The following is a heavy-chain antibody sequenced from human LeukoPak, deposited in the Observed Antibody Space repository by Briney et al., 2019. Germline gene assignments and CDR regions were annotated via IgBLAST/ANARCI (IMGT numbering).Heavy chain of an antibody. V-gene: IGHV1-69*05. D-gene: IGHD3-10*01. CDR3: AGDSTYYYGSGSYGFDY. CDR2: IIPIFGTA. CDR1: GGTFSSYA. Sequence: SVKVSCKASGGTFSSYAISWVRQAPGQGLEWMGGIIPIFGTANYAQKFQGRVTITTDESTSTAYMELSSLRSEDTAVYYCAGDSTYYYGSGSYGFDYWGQGTLVTVSS. J-gene: IGHJ4*02.